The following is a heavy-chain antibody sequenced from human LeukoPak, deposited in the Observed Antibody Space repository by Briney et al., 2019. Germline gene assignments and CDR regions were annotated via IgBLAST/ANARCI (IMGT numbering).Heavy chain of an antibody. V-gene: IGHV1-46*01. J-gene: IGHJ4*02. CDR1: GYTFTSYY. D-gene: IGHD4-17*01. CDR2: INPSGGST. Sequence: ASVKVSCKASGYTFTSYYMHWVRQAPGQGLEWMGIINPSGGSTSYAQKFQGRVTMTRDMSTSTVYMELSSLRSEDTAVYYCAREDTVTTTGAFDYWAREPWSPSPQ. CDR3: AREDTVTTTGAFDY.